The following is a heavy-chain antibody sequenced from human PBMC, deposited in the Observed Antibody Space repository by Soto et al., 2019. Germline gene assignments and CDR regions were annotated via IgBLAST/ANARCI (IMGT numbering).Heavy chain of an antibody. V-gene: IGHV3-21*01. J-gene: IGHJ6*02. CDR1: GFTFSSYS. CDR3: AGGEYQLLYPIYYYGMDV. D-gene: IGHD2-2*02. Sequence: EVQLVESGGGLVKPGGSLRLSCAASGFTFSSYSMNWVRQAPGKGLEWVSSISSSSSYIYYADSVKGRFTISRDNAKNSLYLQMNSLRAEDTAVYYCAGGEYQLLYPIYYYGMDVWGQGTTVTVSS. CDR2: ISSSSSYI.